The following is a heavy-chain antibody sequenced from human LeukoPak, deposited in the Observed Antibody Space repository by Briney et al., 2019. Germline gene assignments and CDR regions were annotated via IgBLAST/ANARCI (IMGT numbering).Heavy chain of an antibody. CDR2: IIPILGIA. J-gene: IGHJ6*03. D-gene: IGHD5-12*01. CDR1: GGTFSSYT. V-gene: IGHV1-69*04. Sequence: GASVKVSCKASGGTFSSYTISWVRQAPGQGLEWMGMIIPILGIANYAQKFQGRVTITADKSTSTAYMELSSLRSEDTAVYYCARESLVATSYYYCMDVWGKGTTVTVSS. CDR3: ARESLVATSYYYCMDV.